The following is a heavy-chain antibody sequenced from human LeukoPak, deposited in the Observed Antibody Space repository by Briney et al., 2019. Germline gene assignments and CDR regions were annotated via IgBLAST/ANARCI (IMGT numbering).Heavy chain of an antibody. Sequence: GGSLRLSCAASGFNFGSYSMTWVRQAPGKGLEWVSVIYSGGSTYYADSVKGRFTISRDNSENTLYLQMNSLRAEDTAVYYCAIGYYDILTGFEGGNYWGQGTLVTVSS. J-gene: IGHJ4*02. D-gene: IGHD3-9*01. CDR1: GFNFGSYS. CDR3: AIGYYDILTGFEGGNY. V-gene: IGHV3-66*01. CDR2: IYSGGST.